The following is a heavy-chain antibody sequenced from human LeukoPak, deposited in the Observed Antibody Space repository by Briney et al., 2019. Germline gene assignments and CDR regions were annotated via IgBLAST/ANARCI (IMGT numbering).Heavy chain of an antibody. CDR2: IKPDGSEK. J-gene: IGHJ4*02. CDR1: HFTFTTYW. D-gene: IGHD6-13*01. V-gene: IGHV3-7*01. CDR3: ARSLSIAAAGDY. Sequence: GGSLRLSCAASHFTFTTYWMSWVRQAPGKGLEWVANIKPDGSEKYYADSVKGRFTISRDNSKNTLYLQMNSLRAEDTAVYYCARSLSIAAAGDYWGQGTLVTVSS.